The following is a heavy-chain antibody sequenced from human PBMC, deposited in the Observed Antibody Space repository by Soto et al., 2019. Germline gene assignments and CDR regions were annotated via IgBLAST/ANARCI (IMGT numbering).Heavy chain of an antibody. J-gene: IGHJ4*02. CDR1: GLTFSPYW. CDR3: ARDVSSEYASILDV. CDR2: IKEDGSVK. V-gene: IGHV3-7*03. D-gene: IGHD3-3*01. Sequence: GGSLRLSCEGFGLTFSPYWMTWVRQAPGKGLEWVASIKEDGSVKNYADSVKGRFTVSRDNVKRAMFLQMTSVRANDTAVYFCARDVSSEYASILDVWGRGARVTVSS.